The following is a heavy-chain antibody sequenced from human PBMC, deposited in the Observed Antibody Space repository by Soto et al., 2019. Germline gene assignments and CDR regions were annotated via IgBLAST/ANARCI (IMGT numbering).Heavy chain of an antibody. V-gene: IGHV4-61*01. CDR1: GASVSSDSYS. Sequence: LQESGPGLVKPSETLSLTCTVSGASVSSDSYSWSWIRQPPGKGLEWIGCFYFTGSTKIIPSLQNRVTVSVDESKNQMSLRLNSVTASETAVYYCVKDPRFYGMDVWGQGTTVTVSS. CDR3: VKDPRFYGMDV. CDR2: FYFTGST. J-gene: IGHJ6*02.